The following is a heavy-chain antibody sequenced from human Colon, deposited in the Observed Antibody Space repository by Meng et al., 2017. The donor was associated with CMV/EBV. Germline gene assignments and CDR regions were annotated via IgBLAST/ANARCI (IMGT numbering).Heavy chain of an antibody. CDR3: ARRGGVYDFDY. J-gene: IGHJ4*02. CDR1: GFAFSTYA. D-gene: IGHD2-8*01. CDR2: ISYDGSNK. V-gene: IGHV3-30*04. Sequence: GESLKISCAASGFAFSTYAMHWFRQAPGKGLEWVAVISYDGSNKYYADSVKGRFTISRDNSKNTLYLQMNSLRAEDTAVYYCARRGGVYDFDYWGQGTLVTVSS.